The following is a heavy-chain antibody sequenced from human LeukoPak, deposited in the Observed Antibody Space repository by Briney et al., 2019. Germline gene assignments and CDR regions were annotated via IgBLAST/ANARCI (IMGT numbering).Heavy chain of an antibody. CDR3: ARVASPNTYYYDSSGYYWGYFDY. D-gene: IGHD3-22*01. J-gene: IGHJ4*02. CDR2: IIPIFGTA. CDR1: GGTFSSYA. Sequence: GASVKVSCKPSGGTFSSYAISGVRPAPGQGLEWMGGIIPIFGTANYPQKFQGRVTITTDESTSTAYMELSSLRSEDTAVYYCARVASPNTYYYDSSGYYWGYFDYWGQGTLVTVSS. V-gene: IGHV1-69*05.